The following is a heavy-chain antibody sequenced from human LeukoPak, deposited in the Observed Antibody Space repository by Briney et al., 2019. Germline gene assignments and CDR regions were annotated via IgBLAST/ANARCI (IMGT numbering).Heavy chain of an antibody. V-gene: IGHV3-9*01. J-gene: IGHJ5*01. Sequence: GRSLRVSCVASGFTFDDYAMHWVRQTPGKGLEWVSSISWSGDIIGYADSVKGRFTISRDNTKNSLYLQMNSLRAEDTAFYYCAKDSFHTYSSGWFVFWGQGTLVTVSS. CDR3: AKDSFHTYSSGWFVF. CDR2: ISWSGDII. D-gene: IGHD6-19*01. CDR1: GFTFDDYA.